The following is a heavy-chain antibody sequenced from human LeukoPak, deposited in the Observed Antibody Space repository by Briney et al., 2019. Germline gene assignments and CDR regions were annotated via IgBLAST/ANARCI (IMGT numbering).Heavy chain of an antibody. Sequence: PSETLSLTCTVSGGSISSYYWSWIRQPPGKGLEWIGYIYYTGSTNYNPSLKSRATISVDTSKNQFSLRLTSVTAADTAVYYCARMAGYSNFYYYYGMDVWGQGTTVTVSS. CDR1: GGSISSYY. CDR2: IYYTGST. J-gene: IGHJ6*02. CDR3: ARMAGYSNFYYYYGMDV. D-gene: IGHD6-13*01. V-gene: IGHV4-59*01.